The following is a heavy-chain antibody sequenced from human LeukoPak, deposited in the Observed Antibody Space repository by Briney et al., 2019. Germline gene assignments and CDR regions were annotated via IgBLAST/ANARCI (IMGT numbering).Heavy chain of an antibody. D-gene: IGHD1-26*01. CDR1: GGSISSNSYY. Sequence: SETLSLTCTVSGGSISSNSYYWGWIRQPPGKGLEWIGEIDHGGSNKYNPSLKSRVTISADTSKNQFSLKVSSVTAADTAVYYCARRPRDSGSDDGPSGLDYWGQGNQVTVSS. CDR3: ARRPRDSGSDDGPSGLDY. CDR2: IDHGGSN. J-gene: IGHJ4*02. V-gene: IGHV4-39*07.